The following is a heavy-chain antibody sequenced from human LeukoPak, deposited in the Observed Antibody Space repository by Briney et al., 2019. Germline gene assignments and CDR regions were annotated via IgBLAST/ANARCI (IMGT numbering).Heavy chain of an antibody. Sequence: GGSLRLSCAASGFTFSSYSMNWVRQAPGKGLEWVSSISGSNSYIYYADSMKGRFTISRDNAKNSLYLQMNSLRAEDTAVYYCARDPREGGSSWYLLHYYYYMDVWGKGTTVTVSS. CDR1: GFTFSSYS. V-gene: IGHV3-21*01. J-gene: IGHJ6*03. CDR2: ISGSNSYI. D-gene: IGHD6-13*01. CDR3: ARDPREGGSSWYLLHYYYYMDV.